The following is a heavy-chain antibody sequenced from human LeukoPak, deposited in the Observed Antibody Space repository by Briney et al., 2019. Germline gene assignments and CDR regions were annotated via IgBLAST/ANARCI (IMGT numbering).Heavy chain of an antibody. CDR2: INPNSGGT. V-gene: IGHV1-2*02. D-gene: IGHD3-22*01. CDR1: GYTFTGYY. CDR3: ATASSGYREMDI. Sequence: ASVKVSCKASGYTFTGYYMHWVRQAPGQGLEWMGWINPNSGGTNYAQKFQGRVTMTRDTSISTAYMELSSLRSEDTAVYYCATASSGYREMDIWGQGTMVTVSS. J-gene: IGHJ3*02.